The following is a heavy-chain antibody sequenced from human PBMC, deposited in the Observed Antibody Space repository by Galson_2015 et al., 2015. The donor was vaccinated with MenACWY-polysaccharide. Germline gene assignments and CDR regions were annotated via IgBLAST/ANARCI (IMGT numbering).Heavy chain of an antibody. CDR3: ARDSLKGEIPAAVSSP. J-gene: IGHJ5*02. CDR1: GFTFSNYF. CDR2: VTSSGDAT. Sequence: SLRLSCAASGFTFSNYFMTWVRQAPGKGLEWVSAVTSSGDATYYADSVKGRVTISRDNSKNTLYLEMYSLRVEDTAVYYCARDSLKGEIPAAVSSPWGKGTLVTVSS. D-gene: IGHD2-2*01. V-gene: IGHV3-23*01.